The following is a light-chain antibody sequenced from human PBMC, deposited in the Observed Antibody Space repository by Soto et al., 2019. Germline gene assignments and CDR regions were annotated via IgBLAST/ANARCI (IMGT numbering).Light chain of an antibody. V-gene: IGKV3-15*01. Sequence: EIVMTQSPVTLSVSPGERATLSCRASESVGSNLAWYQQKPGQPPRLPTYDASMRETGVPDRFSGSASGTEFTLTISSLQSEDFAVYYCQQYNNWPRTFGQGTRLEIK. CDR3: QQYNNWPRT. CDR2: DAS. CDR1: ESVGSN. J-gene: IGKJ5*01.